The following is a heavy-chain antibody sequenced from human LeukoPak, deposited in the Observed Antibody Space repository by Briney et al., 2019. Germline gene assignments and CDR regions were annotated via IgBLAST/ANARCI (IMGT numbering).Heavy chain of an antibody. CDR3: AKDTNYDSSEYFDY. CDR1: GFTFYYYA. J-gene: IGHJ4*02. V-gene: IGHV3-43*02. CDR2: INGDGGST. Sequence: GSLRLYCAGSGFTFYYYAMHWVRPAPGKGLEGVLLINGDGGSTYYADSVKGRFTISRDNSKNSLYLQMNSLRTEDTALYYCAKDTNYDSSEYFDYWGQGTLVTVSS. D-gene: IGHD3-22*01.